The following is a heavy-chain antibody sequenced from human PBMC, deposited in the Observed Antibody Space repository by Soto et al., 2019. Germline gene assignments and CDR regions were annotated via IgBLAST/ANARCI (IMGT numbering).Heavy chain of an antibody. CDR3: ARGRPGGDSSGQADGFAI. Sequence: QVQLVESGGGVVQPGRSLRLSCAASGFTFSSYAMHWVRQAPGKGLEWVAVISYDGSNKYYADSVKGRFTISRDNSKIPLYLQTTCLRAEDRAVYYCARGRPGGDSSGQADGFAIWGQGTMVTFSS. CDR1: GFTFSSYA. D-gene: IGHD3-22*01. CDR2: ISYDGSNK. J-gene: IGHJ3*02. V-gene: IGHV3-30-3*01.